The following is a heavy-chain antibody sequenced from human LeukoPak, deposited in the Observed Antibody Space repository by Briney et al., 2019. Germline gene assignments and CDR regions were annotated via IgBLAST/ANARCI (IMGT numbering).Heavy chain of an antibody. Sequence: GGSLRLSCGASGFTFSTYSMNWVRQAPGKGLEWVPSISSSSDYIYYADSVKGRFTISRDNAKNSLYLQMNSLRAEDTAVYYCARERDIVVVAAAMVDYWGQGTLVTVSS. CDR1: GFTFSTYS. V-gene: IGHV3-21*01. J-gene: IGHJ4*02. CDR3: ARERDIVVVAAAMVDY. D-gene: IGHD2-2*01. CDR2: ISSSSDYI.